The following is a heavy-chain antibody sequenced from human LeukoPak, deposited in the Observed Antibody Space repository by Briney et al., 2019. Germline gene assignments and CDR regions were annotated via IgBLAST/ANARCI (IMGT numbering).Heavy chain of an antibody. D-gene: IGHD3-22*01. V-gene: IGHV3-7*01. CDR1: GFSFSDYG. CDR3: AKGDSS. CDR2: IKEDGSEK. J-gene: IGHJ3*01. Sequence: PGGSLRLSCGASGFSFSDYGMHWVRQAPGKGLEWVANIKEDGSEKHYVDSVNGRFTISRDNAKNSVYLQMNSLRAEDTAVYYCAKGDSSWGQGTIVTVSS.